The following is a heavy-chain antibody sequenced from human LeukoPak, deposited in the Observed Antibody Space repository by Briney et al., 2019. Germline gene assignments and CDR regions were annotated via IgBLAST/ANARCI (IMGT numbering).Heavy chain of an antibody. CDR3: ARVGGYSGSYLLDY. J-gene: IGHJ4*02. Sequence: SETLSLTCAVYGGSFSGYYWSWIRQPPGKGLEWIGEINHSGSTNYNPSLKSRITISVDTSKNQFSLKLSSVTAADTAVYYCARVGGYSGSYLLDYWGQGTLVTVSS. CDR2: INHSGST. CDR1: GGSFSGYY. D-gene: IGHD1-26*01. V-gene: IGHV4-34*01.